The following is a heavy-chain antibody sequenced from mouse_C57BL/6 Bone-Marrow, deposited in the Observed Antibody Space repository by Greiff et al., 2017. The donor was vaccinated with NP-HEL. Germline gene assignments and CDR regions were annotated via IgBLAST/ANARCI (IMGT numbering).Heavy chain of an antibody. Sequence: VQLQQSGAELVRPGTSVKMSCKASGYTFTNYWIGWAKQRPGHGLEWIGDIYPGGGYTNYNEKFKGKATLTADKSSTTAYMQFSSLTSEDSAIYYCAIITTVYYFDYWGQGTTLTVSS. D-gene: IGHD1-1*01. CDR1: GYTFTNYW. CDR3: AIITTVYYFDY. V-gene: IGHV1-63*01. J-gene: IGHJ2*01. CDR2: IYPGGGYT.